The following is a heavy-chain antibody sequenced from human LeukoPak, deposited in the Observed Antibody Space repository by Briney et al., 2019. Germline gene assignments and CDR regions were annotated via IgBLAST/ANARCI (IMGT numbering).Heavy chain of an antibody. D-gene: IGHD4-17*01. Sequence: ASVKVSCKASGYTFTSYDINWVRQATGQGLEWMGWMNPNSGNTGYAQKFQGRVTMTRNTSISTAYMELSSLRSEDTAVYYCARVADYGDHDPDAFDIWGQGTMVTVSS. J-gene: IGHJ3*02. CDR2: MNPNSGNT. V-gene: IGHV1-8*01. CDR1: GYTFTSYD. CDR3: ARVADYGDHDPDAFDI.